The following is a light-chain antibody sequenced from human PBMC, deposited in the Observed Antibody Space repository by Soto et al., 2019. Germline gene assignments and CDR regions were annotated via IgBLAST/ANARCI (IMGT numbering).Light chain of an antibody. CDR3: QQSYSTPL. CDR2: VAS. Sequence: DIQMTQSPSSLSASVGDRVTITCRASQSIDSYLNWYQQKPGKAPKVLISVASTLQSGVPSRFSGSGSGTDFTLTISSLQPEDFATYFCQQSYSTPLFGGGTKVEIK. CDR1: QSIDSY. V-gene: IGKV1-39*01. J-gene: IGKJ4*01.